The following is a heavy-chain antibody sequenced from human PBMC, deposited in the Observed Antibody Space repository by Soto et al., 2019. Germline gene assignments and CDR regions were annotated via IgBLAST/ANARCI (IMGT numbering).Heavy chain of an antibody. J-gene: IGHJ6*02. CDR3: AKDLEMATIAYGMDV. CDR2: ISYDGSNK. V-gene: IGHV3-30*18. Sequence: LRLSCAASGFTFSSYGMHWVRQAPGKGLEWVAVISYDGSNKYYADSVKGRFTISRDNSKNTLYLQMNSLRAEDTAVYHCAKDLEMATIAYGMDVWGQGTTVTVSS. CDR1: GFTFSSYG. D-gene: IGHD5-12*01.